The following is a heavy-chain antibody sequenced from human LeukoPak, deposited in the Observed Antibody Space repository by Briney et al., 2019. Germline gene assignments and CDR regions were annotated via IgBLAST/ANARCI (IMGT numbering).Heavy chain of an antibody. J-gene: IGHJ3*02. D-gene: IGHD3-10*01. CDR3: ARDSYYGSGSYLDYRDAFDI. CDR2: ISGSGGST. CDR1: GFTFSSYA. Sequence: GGSLRLSCAASGFTFSSYAMSWVRQAPGKGLEWVSAISGSGGSTYYADSVKGRFTISRDNAKNSLYLQMNSLRAEDTAVYYCARDSYYGSGSYLDYRDAFDIWGQGTMVTVSS. V-gene: IGHV3-23*01.